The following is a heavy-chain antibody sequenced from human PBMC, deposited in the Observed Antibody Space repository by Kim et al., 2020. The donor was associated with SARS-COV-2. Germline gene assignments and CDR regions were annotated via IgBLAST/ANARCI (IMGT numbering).Heavy chain of an antibody. CDR3: EAVTGTVI. D-gene: IGHD6-19*01. Sequence: DGSTTPYADSVKGRFTISRDKAKNTRYLQMNSLRVEDTAVYHCEAVTGTVIGGQGTRVIVSS. V-gene: IGHV3-74*01. CDR2: DGSTT. J-gene: IGHJ4*02.